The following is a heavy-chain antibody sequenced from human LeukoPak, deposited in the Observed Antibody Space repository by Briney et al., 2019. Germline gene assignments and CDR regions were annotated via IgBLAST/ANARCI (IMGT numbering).Heavy chain of an antibody. CDR3: AKEPDNYDFWSGYYFDY. CDR1: GFTFSSYA. D-gene: IGHD3-3*01. V-gene: IGHV3-23*01. J-gene: IGHJ4*02. CDR2: ISGSGGST. Sequence: PGGSPRLSCAASGFTFSSYAMSWVRQAPGKGLEWVSAISGSGGSTYYADSVKGRSTISRDNSKNTLYLQMNSLRAEDTAVYYCAKEPDNYDFWSGYYFDYWGQGTLVTVSS.